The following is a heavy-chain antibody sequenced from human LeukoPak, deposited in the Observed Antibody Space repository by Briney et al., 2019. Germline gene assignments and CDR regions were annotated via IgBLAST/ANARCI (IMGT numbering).Heavy chain of an antibody. CDR2: ISGSSSFT. J-gene: IGHJ4*02. Sequence: PGGSLRLSCAASGFTFSDYYMSGVRQAPGKGLEWVSYISGSSSFTIYADSVKGRFTISRDNAKNSLYLQMNSLRAEDTAVYYCARVTLYGESALDYWGLGALVTVSS. V-gene: IGHV3-11*06. CDR1: GFTFSDYY. D-gene: IGHD4-17*01. CDR3: ARVTLYGESALDY.